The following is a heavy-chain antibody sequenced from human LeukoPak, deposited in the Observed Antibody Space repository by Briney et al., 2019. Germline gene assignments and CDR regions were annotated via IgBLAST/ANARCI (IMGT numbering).Heavy chain of an antibody. J-gene: IGHJ6*03. D-gene: IGHD3-16*01. Sequence: GASVKVSCKASGGTFSSYVISWVRQAPGQGLEWMGGIIPIFGTANYAQKFQGRVTITADESTSTAYMELSSLRSEDTAVYYCARDLRVRSYYYYYMDVWGKGTTVTVSS. CDR2: IIPIFGTA. CDR1: GGTFSSYV. V-gene: IGHV1-69*01. CDR3: ARDLRVRSYYYYYMDV.